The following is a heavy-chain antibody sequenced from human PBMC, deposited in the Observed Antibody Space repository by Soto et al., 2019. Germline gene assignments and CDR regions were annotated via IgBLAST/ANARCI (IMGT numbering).Heavy chain of an antibody. J-gene: IGHJ4*02. V-gene: IGHV4-34*01. D-gene: IGHD1-26*01. CDR3: ARAHSGSYRYFDY. Sequence: SETLSLTCAVYGGSFSGYYWSWIRQPPGKGLEWIGEINHSGSTNYNPSLKSRVTISVDTSKNQFSLKLSSVTAADTAVYYCARAHSGSYRYFDYWGQGTLVTVSS. CDR1: GGSFSGYY. CDR2: INHSGST.